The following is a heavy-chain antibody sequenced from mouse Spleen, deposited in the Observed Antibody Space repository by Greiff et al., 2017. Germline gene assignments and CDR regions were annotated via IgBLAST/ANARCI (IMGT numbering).Heavy chain of an antibody. CDR1: GFTFSSYA. CDR3: ARPWEDYAMDY. Sequence: EVMLVESGGGLVKPGGSLKLSCAASGFTFSSYAMSWVRQTPEKRLEWVATISSGGSYTYYPDSVKGRFTISRDNAKNTLYLQMSSLRSEDTAMYYCARPWEDYAMDYWGQGTSVTVSS. J-gene: IGHJ4*01. V-gene: IGHV5-9-1*01. D-gene: IGHD4-1*01. CDR2: ISSGGSYT.